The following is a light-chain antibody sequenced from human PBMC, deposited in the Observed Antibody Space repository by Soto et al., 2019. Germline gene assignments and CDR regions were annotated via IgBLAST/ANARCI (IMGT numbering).Light chain of an antibody. Sequence: EIVLTQSPGTLSLSPGERATLSCRASPSVSGSNLAWYQQKPGQAPRLVIYGASSRATGIPDRFSGSGSGTDFTLTISRLEPEDLATYYCQQLFTYPPTFGPGTKVDIK. J-gene: IGKJ3*01. CDR2: GAS. CDR1: PSVSGSN. V-gene: IGKV3-20*01. CDR3: QQLFTYPPT.